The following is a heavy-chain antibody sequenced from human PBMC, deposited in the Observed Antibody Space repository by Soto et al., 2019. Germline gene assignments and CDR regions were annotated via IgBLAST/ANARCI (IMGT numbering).Heavy chain of an antibody. CDR2: IIPIFGTA. J-gene: IGHJ6*02. D-gene: IGHD3-22*01. CDR1: GYTFTSYA. Sequence: GASLKVSCKASGYTFTSYAMHWVRQAPGQGLEWMGGIIPIFGTANYAQKFQGRVTITADESTSTAYMELSSLRSEDTAVYYCARGEGNKYYYDSTHPYGMDVWGQGTTVTVSS. CDR3: ARGEGNKYYYDSTHPYGMDV. V-gene: IGHV1-69*13.